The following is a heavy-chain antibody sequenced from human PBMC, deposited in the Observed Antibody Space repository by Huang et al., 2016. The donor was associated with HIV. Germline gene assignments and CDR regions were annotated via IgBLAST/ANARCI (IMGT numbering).Heavy chain of an antibody. CDR1: GFTFNSYW. V-gene: IGHV3-7*01. Sequence: EVQLVESGGGLVQPGGSLRLSCAASGFTFNSYWLSWVRQAPGKGLEWVAGIKTDGSEKSYVDSVKGRFTISRDNAKNSLYLQMNSVRAEDTAVYYCVRLLDHTGDYWGQGTLVTVSS. CDR3: VRLLDHTGDY. D-gene: IGHD1-26*01. J-gene: IGHJ4*02. CDR2: IKTDGSEK.